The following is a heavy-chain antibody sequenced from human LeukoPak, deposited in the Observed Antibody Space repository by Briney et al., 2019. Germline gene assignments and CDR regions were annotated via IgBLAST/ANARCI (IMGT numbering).Heavy chain of an antibody. CDR3: ARDPSGYFNY. D-gene: IGHD3-22*01. V-gene: IGHV4-61*01. CDR1: GGSVSSGSYY. J-gene: IGHJ4*02. CDR2: IYDNGST. Sequence: SETLSLTCTVSGGSVSSGSYYWSWIRQPPGKGLEWIGYIYDNGSTNYNPSLKSRVTISVDTSKNQFSLKPSSVTAADTAVYYCARDPSGYFNYWGQGTLVTVSS.